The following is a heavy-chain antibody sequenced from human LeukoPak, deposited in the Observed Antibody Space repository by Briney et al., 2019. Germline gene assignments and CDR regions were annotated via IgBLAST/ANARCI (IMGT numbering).Heavy chain of an antibody. CDR3: ARGRKGDILTGYYPNDY. CDR2: INPNSGNT. D-gene: IGHD3-9*01. J-gene: IGHJ4*02. V-gene: IGHV1-8*01. Sequence: ASVKVSCKASGYTFTSYDINWVRQATGQGLEWMGWINPNSGNTGYAQKFQGRVTMTRNTSISTAYMELSSLRSEDTAVYYCARGRKGDILTGYYPNDYWGQGTLVTVSS. CDR1: GYTFTSYD.